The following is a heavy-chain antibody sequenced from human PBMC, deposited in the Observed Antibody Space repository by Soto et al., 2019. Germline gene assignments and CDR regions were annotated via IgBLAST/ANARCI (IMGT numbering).Heavy chain of an antibody. D-gene: IGHD3-16*01. CDR1: GGSISSSNW. CDR3: ARHLWGPQIYFDY. V-gene: IGHV4-4*02. CDR2: IYHSGST. J-gene: IGHJ4*02. Sequence: SETLSLTCAVSGGSISSSNWWSWVRQPPGKGLEWIGEIYHSGSTNYNPSLKSRVTISVDKSKNQFSLKLNSVTAADTAVYYCARHLWGPQIYFDYWGLGTLVTVSS.